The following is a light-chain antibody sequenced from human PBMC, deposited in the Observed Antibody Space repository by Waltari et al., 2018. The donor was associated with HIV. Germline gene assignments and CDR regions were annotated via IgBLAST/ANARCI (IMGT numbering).Light chain of an antibody. J-gene: IGKJ2*01. CDR2: DAS. V-gene: IGKV1-33*01. CDR1: QDISNY. CDR3: QQYDNLSVT. Sequence: DMQMTQSPSSLSASVGDRVTITCQASQDISNYLNWYQQKPGKAPKLLIYDASTLEKGVPSRFRGSGSGTDFTFTISSLQPEDIATYYCQQYDNLSVTFGQGTKLEI.